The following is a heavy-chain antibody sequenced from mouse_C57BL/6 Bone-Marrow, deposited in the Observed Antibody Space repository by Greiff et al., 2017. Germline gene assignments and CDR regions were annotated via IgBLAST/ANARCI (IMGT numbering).Heavy chain of an antibody. CDR1: GFNIKNTY. CDR3: ASRGAMDY. D-gene: IGHD3-1*01. J-gene: IGHJ4*01. Sequence: EVQLQQSVAELVRPGASVKLSCTASGFNIKNTYMPWVKQRPEQGLEWIGRIDPANGNTKYAPKFQGKATITADTASNTAYLQLSSLTSEDTAIYYCASRGAMDYWGQGTSVTVSS. V-gene: IGHV14-3*01. CDR2: IDPANGNT.